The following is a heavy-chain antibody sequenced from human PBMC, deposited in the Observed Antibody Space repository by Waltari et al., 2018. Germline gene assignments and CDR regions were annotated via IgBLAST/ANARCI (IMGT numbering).Heavy chain of an antibody. V-gene: IGHV4-59*11. Sequence: QVQLQESGPGLVKPSETLSLTCTVSGGSISSHYWSWIRQPPGKGLAWIGYIYYSGSTNYNPSLKSRVTISVDTSKNQFSLKLSSVTAADTAVYYCARAREMATEIDFDYWGQGTLVTVSS. CDR2: IYYSGST. J-gene: IGHJ4*02. D-gene: IGHD5-12*01. CDR1: GGSISSHY. CDR3: ARAREMATEIDFDY.